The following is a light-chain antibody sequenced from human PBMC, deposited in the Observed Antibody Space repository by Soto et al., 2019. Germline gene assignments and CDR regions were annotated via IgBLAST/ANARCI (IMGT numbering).Light chain of an antibody. J-gene: IGKJ2*01. Sequence: DIQMTQSPSTLSASVGDRVTITCRASQSISSWLAWYQQKPGKAPKLLIYKASSLESGVPSSFSGSGSVTELTLTISSLQPDDFATYYCQQYNSYPYTFGQGTKLEIK. CDR2: KAS. CDR3: QQYNSYPYT. V-gene: IGKV1-5*03. CDR1: QSISSW.